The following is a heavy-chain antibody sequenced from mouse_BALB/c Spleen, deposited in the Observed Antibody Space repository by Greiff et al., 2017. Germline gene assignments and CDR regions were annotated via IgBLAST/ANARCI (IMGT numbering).Heavy chain of an antibody. J-gene: IGHJ4*01. V-gene: IGHV5-17*02. CDR2: SSSGSSTI. D-gene: IGHD1-1*01. Sequence: EVKLVESGGGLVQPGGSRTLSCAASGFTFSSFGMHWVRQAPEKGLEWVAYSSSGSSTIYYADTVTGRFTISRDNTKNTLFLQMTSLRSEDTAVYYCAREGNDYGYSRYYAMDYGGQGTSVTVSS. CDR1: GFTFSSFG. CDR3: AREGNDYGYSRYYAMDY.